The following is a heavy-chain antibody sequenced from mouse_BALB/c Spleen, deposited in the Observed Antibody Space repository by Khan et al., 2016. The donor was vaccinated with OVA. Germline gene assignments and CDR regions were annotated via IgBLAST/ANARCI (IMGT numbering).Heavy chain of an antibody. CDR1: GYSITSDYA. Sequence: VQLKESGPGLVKPSQSLSLTCTVTGYSITSDYAWDWIRQFPGNKLEWMGYISYGGSTSYNPSLKSRISITRDKSKNKFFLQLNSVTTEDTATYYCARKNYYGYAMDYWGQGTSGTVSS. CDR2: ISYGGST. D-gene: IGHD1-1*01. V-gene: IGHV3-2*02. J-gene: IGHJ4*01. CDR3: ARKNYYGYAMDY.